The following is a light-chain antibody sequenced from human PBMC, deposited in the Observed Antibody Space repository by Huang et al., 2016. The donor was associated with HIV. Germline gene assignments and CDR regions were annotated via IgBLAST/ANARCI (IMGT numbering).Light chain of an antibody. CDR2: GAS. CDR1: QIIVSN. J-gene: IGKJ4*01. CDR3: QQYYDWPPLT. V-gene: IGKV3-15*01. Sequence: EIVMTQSPVTLSVSPGERATLSCRASQIIVSNLAWYQQKPGQTPRLLIYGASTRATGVPARFSGNGSETEFTLTISSLQSEDFGIYYCQQYYDWPPLTFGGGTKVEI.